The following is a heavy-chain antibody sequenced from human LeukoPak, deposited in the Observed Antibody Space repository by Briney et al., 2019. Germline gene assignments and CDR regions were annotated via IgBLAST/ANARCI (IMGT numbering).Heavy chain of an antibody. V-gene: IGHV1-2*02. J-gene: IGHJ4*02. D-gene: IGHD2-2*01. CDR2: INPNSGGT. CDR3: ASHCSSTSCYGYFDY. CDR1: GYTFTGYY. Sequence: GASVRVSCKASGYTFTGYYIHWVRQAPGQGLEWMGWINPNSGGTNYAQKFQGRVTMTRDTSISTAYMELSRLRSDDTAVYYCASHCSSTSCYGYFDYWGQGTLVTVSS.